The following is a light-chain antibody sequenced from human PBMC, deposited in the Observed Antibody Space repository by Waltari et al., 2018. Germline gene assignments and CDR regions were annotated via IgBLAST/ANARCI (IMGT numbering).Light chain of an antibody. Sequence: DIQMTQSPSSLSASVGDRVTITCQASLDISNYVNWYQYKPGKAPKFLIYDVSNLETGVPSRCSGSGSGTDCSFTISRLQPEDIATYYCQLYDNLPLTCGGGTKVEIK. V-gene: IGKV1-33*01. CDR1: LDISNY. J-gene: IGKJ4*01. CDR2: DVS. CDR3: QLYDNLPLT.